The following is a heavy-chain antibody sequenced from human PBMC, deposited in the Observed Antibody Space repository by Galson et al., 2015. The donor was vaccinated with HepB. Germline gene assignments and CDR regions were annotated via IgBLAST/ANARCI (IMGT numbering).Heavy chain of an antibody. V-gene: IGHV5-10-1*01. Sequence: QSGAEVKKPGESLRISCKGSGYSFTSYWISWVRQMPGKGLEWMGRIDPSDSYTNYSPSFQGHVTISADKSISTAYLQWSSLKASDTAMYYCARRRIIAAAAPSPAPAFDIWGQGTMDTVSS. CDR2: IDPSDSYT. J-gene: IGHJ3*02. CDR3: ARRRIIAAAAPSPAPAFDI. CDR1: GYSFTSYW. D-gene: IGHD6-13*01.